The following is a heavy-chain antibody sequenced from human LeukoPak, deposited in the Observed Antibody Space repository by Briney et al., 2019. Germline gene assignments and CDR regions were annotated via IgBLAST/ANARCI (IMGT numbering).Heavy chain of an antibody. Sequence: PGGSLRLSCAASGFTVSSNYMSWVRQAPGEGLEWVSVNYSGGSTYYADSVKGRFNIPRKHFKNHVDLQINSLRDEDPALYYCARERDYYFDYWGQGTLVTVSS. V-gene: IGHV3-53*01. CDR3: ARERDYYFDY. CDR2: NYSGGST. J-gene: IGHJ4*02. CDR1: GFTVSSNY.